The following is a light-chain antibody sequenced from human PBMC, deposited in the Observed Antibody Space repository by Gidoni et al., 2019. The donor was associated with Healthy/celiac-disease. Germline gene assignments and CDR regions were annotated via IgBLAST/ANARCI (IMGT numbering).Light chain of an antibody. Sequence: DIQMTQSPSSLSASVGDRVTITCRASQGISNYLAWYQQQPGKVPRLLFYAASTLQSGVPSRFSGSGSGTDFTLTSSSLQPEDVATYYCQKYNSAPLAFGQGTRLEIK. CDR2: AAS. CDR1: QGISNY. V-gene: IGKV1-27*01. J-gene: IGKJ5*01. CDR3: QKYNSAPLA.